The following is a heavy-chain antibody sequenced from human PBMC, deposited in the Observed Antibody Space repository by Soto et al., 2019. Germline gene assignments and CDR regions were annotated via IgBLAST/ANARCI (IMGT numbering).Heavy chain of an antibody. J-gene: IGHJ4*02. V-gene: IGHV4-34*01. CDR3: ARGPADYYGSGSYPLY. CDR1: GGSFSGYD. D-gene: IGHD3-10*01. Sequence: XETLSVTCAVYGGSFSGYDWSWIRQPPGKGLEWIGEINHSGSTNYNPSLKSRVTISVDTSKNQFSLKLSSVTAADTAVYYCARGPADYYGSGSYPLYWGQGTLVTVSS. CDR2: INHSGST.